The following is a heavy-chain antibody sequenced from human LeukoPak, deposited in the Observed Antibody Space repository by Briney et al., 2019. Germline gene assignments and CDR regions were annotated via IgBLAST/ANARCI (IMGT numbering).Heavy chain of an antibody. CDR2: ISYDGSNK. V-gene: IGHV3-30-3*01. D-gene: IGHD5-12*01. CDR3: ARLRFAGLYYYYGMDV. Sequence: GGSLRLSCAASGFTFSSYAMHWVRQAPGKGLEWVAVISYDGSNKYYADSVKGRFTISRDNSKNTLYLQMNSLRAEDTAVYYCARLRFAGLYYYYGMDVWGQGTTVTVSS. J-gene: IGHJ6*02. CDR1: GFTFSSYA.